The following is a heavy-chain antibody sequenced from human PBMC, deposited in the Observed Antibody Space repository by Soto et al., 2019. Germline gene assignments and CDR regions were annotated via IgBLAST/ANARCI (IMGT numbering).Heavy chain of an antibody. Sequence: SVKVSCKASGDTFNFYTINWVRQAPGLGLEWMGRFNPILSFSNSALKFQGRVTLTADKSTITAYMVLSSLRSEDTAIYCCARRYGSGSRDFDYCGQGALVTVSS. D-gene: IGHD3-10*01. CDR3: ARRYGSGSRDFDY. CDR2: FNPILSFS. J-gene: IGHJ4*02. CDR1: GDTFNFYT. V-gene: IGHV1-69*02.